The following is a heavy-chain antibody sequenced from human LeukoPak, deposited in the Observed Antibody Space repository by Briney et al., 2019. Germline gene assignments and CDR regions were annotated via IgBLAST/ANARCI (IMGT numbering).Heavy chain of an antibody. CDR2: TYYRSKWYY. V-gene: IGHV6-1*01. J-gene: IGHJ4*02. CDR3: ARSRGDLDY. Sequence: SQTLSLTCAISGDSVSSSEAAWNWIRQSPSRGLEWLGRTYYRSKWYYGYAVSVKGRITINADTSRNQFSLQLNSVTPEDTAVYYCARSRGDLDYWGQGSLVTVSS. CDR1: GDSVSSSEAA. D-gene: IGHD7-27*01.